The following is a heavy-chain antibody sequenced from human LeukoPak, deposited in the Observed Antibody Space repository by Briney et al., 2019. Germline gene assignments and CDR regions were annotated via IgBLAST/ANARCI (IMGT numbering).Heavy chain of an antibody. J-gene: IGHJ4*02. Sequence: SETLSLTCTVSGGFVSSSSYYWGWIRQPPGKGLEWIGSIYYSGTTYYIPSLKSQITISVDTSKNQFSLKLNSVTAADTAVYYCARHGGAAAAIDYWGQETLVTVSS. CDR3: ARHGGAAAAIDY. CDR1: GGFVSSSSYY. D-gene: IGHD6-13*01. V-gene: IGHV4-39*01. CDR2: IYYSGTT.